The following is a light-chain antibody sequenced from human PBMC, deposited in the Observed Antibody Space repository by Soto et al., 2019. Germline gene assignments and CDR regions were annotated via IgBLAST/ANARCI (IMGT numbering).Light chain of an antibody. V-gene: IGKV1-39*01. Sequence: DIQMTQSPSSLSASVGDRVTITCRASQSISSYLNWYQQKPGKAPKLLIYAASSLQSGVPSRFSGSGSGTDFTLTISSLQPEDFATYYCQQSYSTPRTLGQGPKV. CDR3: QQSYSTPRT. CDR1: QSISSY. CDR2: AAS. J-gene: IGKJ1*01.